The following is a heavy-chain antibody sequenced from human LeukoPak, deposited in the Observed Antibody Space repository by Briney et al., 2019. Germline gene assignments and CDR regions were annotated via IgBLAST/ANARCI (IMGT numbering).Heavy chain of an antibody. V-gene: IGHV1-18*01. CDR3: ARRVKSTSLGYYYMDV. D-gene: IGHD7-27*01. CDR2: ISAYNGNT. CDR1: GGTFSSYG. J-gene: IGHJ6*03. Sequence: ASVKVSCKASGGTFSSYGISWVRQAPGQGLEWMGWISAYNGNTNYAQKLQGRVTMTTDTSTSTAYMELRSLRSEDTAVYYCARRVKSTSLGYYYMDVWGKGTTVTVSS.